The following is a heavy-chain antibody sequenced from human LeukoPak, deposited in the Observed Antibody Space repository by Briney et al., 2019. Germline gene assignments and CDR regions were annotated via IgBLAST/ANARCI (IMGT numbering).Heavy chain of an antibody. J-gene: IGHJ4*02. D-gene: IGHD6-13*01. CDR2: IYYSGST. Sequence: SETLSLTCTVSGGSISSYYWSWIRQPPGKGLEWIEYIYYSGSTNYNPSLKSRVTISVDTSKNQFSLKLSSVTAADTAVYYCASGRAHSSSWFLFDYWGQGTLVTVSS. CDR3: ASGRAHSSSWFLFDY. CDR1: GGSISSYY. V-gene: IGHV4-59*01.